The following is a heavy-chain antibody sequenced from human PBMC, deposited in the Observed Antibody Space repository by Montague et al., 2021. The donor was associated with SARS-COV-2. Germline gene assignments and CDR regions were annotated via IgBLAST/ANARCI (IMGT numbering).Heavy chain of an antibody. J-gene: IGHJ4*02. V-gene: IGHV3-30*18. CDR3: AKEDRGYSFRY. CDR1: GFRFSNSG. CDR2: ISYDGNNR. D-gene: IGHD5-18*01. Sequence: SLRLSFAASGFRFSNSGMHWVRQAPGKGLEWVAFISYDGNNREYGDSVKGRFSVSRDNSKSTLFLQMDSLRADDTAVYYCAKEDRGYSFRYWGPGTLVAVSS.